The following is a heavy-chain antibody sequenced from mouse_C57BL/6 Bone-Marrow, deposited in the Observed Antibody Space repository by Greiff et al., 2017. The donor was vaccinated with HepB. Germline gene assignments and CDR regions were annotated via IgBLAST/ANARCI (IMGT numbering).Heavy chain of an antibody. CDR3: AREGGYYYGSRFAY. D-gene: IGHD1-1*01. CDR1: GYSITSGYY. CDR2: ISYDGSN. Sequence: EVKLMESGPGLVKPSQSLSLTCSVTGYSITSGYYWNWIRQFPGNKLEWMGYISYDGSNNYNPSLKNRISITRDTSKNQFFLKLNSVTTEDTATYYCAREGGYYYGSRFAYWGQGTLVTVSA. J-gene: IGHJ3*01. V-gene: IGHV3-6*01.